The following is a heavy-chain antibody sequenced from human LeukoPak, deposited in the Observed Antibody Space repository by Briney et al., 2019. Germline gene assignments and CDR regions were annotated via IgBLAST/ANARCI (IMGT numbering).Heavy chain of an antibody. Sequence: QPGGSLRLSCAASGFTVSSNYMSWVRQAPGKGLEWVSVIYSGGSTYYADSVKGRFTISRDNSKNTQYLQMNSLRAEDTAVYYCATSYSYGPFDYWGQGTLVTVSS. CDR2: IYSGGST. CDR1: GFTVSSNY. V-gene: IGHV3-53*01. J-gene: IGHJ4*02. D-gene: IGHD5-18*01. CDR3: ATSYSYGPFDY.